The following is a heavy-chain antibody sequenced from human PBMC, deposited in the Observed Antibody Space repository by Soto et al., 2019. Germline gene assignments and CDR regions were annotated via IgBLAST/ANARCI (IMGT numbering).Heavy chain of an antibody. CDR1: GFTFSSYA. CDR3: AKYSSSWPNYYYYYGMDV. V-gene: IGHV3-23*01. D-gene: IGHD6-13*01. Sequence: VQLLESGGGLVQPGGSLRLSCAASGFTFSSYAMSWVRQAPGKGLEWVSAISGSGGSTYYADSVKGRFTISRDNSKNTLYLQMNSLRAEDTAVYYCAKYSSSWPNYYYYYGMDVWGQGTTVTVSS. CDR2: ISGSGGST. J-gene: IGHJ6*02.